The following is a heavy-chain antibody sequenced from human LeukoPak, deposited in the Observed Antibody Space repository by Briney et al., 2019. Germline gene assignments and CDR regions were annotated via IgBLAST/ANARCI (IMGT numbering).Heavy chain of an antibody. D-gene: IGHD1-26*01. V-gene: IGHV3-33*01. CDR3: ARDRSTVPDY. CDR2: IWYDGSNK. Sequence: PGRSLRLSCAASGFTFSSYGMHWVRQAPGKGLEWVAVIWYDGSNKYYADSVKGRFTISRDNSKNALYLQMNGLRAEDTAVYYCARDRSTVPDYWGQGTLVTVSS. J-gene: IGHJ4*02. CDR1: GFTFSSYG.